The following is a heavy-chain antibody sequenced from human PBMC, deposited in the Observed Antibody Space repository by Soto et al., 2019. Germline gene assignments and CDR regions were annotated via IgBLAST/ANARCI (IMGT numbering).Heavy chain of an antibody. Sequence: GSLRLSCAASGFTFSNYGMYWVRQAPGKGLEWVAVISYDGSHKDYVDSVKGRFTISRDNSKNTLYLQMNSLRPDDTAVYYCAQDRGSCTGGSCFYSIYYWGQGTLVTVSS. CDR3: AQDRGSCTGGSCFYSIYY. V-gene: IGHV3-30*18. CDR2: ISYDGSHK. J-gene: IGHJ4*02. D-gene: IGHD2-15*01. CDR1: GFTFSNYG.